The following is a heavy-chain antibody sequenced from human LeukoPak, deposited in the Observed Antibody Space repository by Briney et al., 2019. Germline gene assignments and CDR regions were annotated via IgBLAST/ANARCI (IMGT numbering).Heavy chain of an antibody. J-gene: IGHJ4*02. D-gene: IGHD5-24*01. V-gene: IGHV3-23*01. Sequence: GGTLRLSCAASGFTFSSYGMSWVRQAPGKGLEWVSSVSGSGGDTYYPDSVKGRFTISRDNSKNTLYLQMNSLRAEDTAVYYCAKDDRWLQFCCWGQGTLVTVSA. CDR1: GFTFSSYG. CDR3: AKDDRWLQFCC. CDR2: VSGSGGDT.